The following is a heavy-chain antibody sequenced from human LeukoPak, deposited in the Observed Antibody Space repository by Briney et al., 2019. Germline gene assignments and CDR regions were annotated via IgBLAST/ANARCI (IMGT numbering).Heavy chain of an antibody. D-gene: IGHD3-10*01. V-gene: IGHV3-21*01. CDR3: ARDQELWFGELSFDY. Sequence: KSGGSLRLSCAASGLTFSSHAMYWVRQAPGKGLEWVSSISSSSSYIYYADSVKGRFTISRDNAKNSLYLQMNSLRAEDTAVYYCARDQELWFGELSFDYWGQGTLVTVSS. J-gene: IGHJ4*02. CDR1: GLTFSSHA. CDR2: ISSSSSYI.